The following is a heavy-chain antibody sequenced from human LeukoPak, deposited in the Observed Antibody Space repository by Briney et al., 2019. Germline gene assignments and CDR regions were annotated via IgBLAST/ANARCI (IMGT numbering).Heavy chain of an antibody. CDR3: ARAGGSTVSHSDY. D-gene: IGHD4-17*01. V-gene: IGHV3-21*01. CDR2: ISSSTSYI. CDR1: GFTFSSYS. J-gene: IGHJ4*02. Sequence: PGGSLRLSCAASGFTFSSYSMNWIRQAPGKGLEWVSSISSSTSYIYYADSVKGRSTISKDNAKNSLYLQMNSLRAEDTAVYYCARAGGSTVSHSDYWGQGTLVTVSS.